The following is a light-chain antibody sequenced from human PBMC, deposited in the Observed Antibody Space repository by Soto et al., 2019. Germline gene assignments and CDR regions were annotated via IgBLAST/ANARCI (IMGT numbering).Light chain of an antibody. CDR3: QHYNSYSEA. V-gene: IGKV3-11*01. Sequence: EVVLTQSPDTLSLPPGERATLSCRASQSISSYLAWYQQKPGQAPRLLIYDASSRATGIPARFSGSGSGTDFTLTISSLEPEDFAVYYCQHYNSYSEAFGQGTKVDIK. CDR2: DAS. J-gene: IGKJ1*01. CDR1: QSISSY.